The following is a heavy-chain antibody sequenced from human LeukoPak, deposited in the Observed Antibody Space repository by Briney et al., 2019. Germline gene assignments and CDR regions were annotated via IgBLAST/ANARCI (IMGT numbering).Heavy chain of an antibody. J-gene: IGHJ6*03. CDR3: ARSPGNYHYYYMDV. CDR1: GGSFSGYY. Sequence: SETLSLTCAVYGGSFSGYYWSWIRQPPGKGLEWIGEINHSGSTNYNPSLKSRVTISVDTSKNQFSLKLSSVTAADTAVYYCARSPGNYHYYYMDVWGKGTTVTVSS. D-gene: IGHD3-10*01. CDR2: INHSGST. V-gene: IGHV4-34*01.